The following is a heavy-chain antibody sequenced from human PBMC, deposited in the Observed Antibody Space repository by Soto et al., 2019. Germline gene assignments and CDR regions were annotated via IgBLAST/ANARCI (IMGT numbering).Heavy chain of an antibody. V-gene: IGHV3-30*18. CDR2: ISYDGSNK. J-gene: IGHJ5*02. D-gene: IGHD3-16*02. CDR1: GFTFSSYG. CDR3: AKGDIWGSYRLGSWFDP. Sequence: GESLKISCAASGFTFSSYGMHWVRQAPGKGLEWVAVISYDGSNKYYADSVKGRFTISRDNSKNTLYLQMNSLRAEDTAVYYCAKGDIWGSYRLGSWFDPWGQGTLVTVSS.